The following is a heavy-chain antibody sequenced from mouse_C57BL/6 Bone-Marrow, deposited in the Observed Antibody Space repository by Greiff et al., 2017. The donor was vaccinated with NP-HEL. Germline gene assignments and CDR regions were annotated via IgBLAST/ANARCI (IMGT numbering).Heavy chain of an antibody. CDR3: TAWDYDGAWFAY. J-gene: IGHJ3*01. CDR1: GFNIKDDY. Sequence: VQLQQSGAELVRPGASVKLSCTASGFNIKDDYMHWVKQRPEQGLEWIGWIDPENGDTEYASKFQGKGTITADTSSNTAYLQLSSLTSEDTAVYYCTAWDYDGAWFAYWGQGTLVTVSA. V-gene: IGHV14-4*01. D-gene: IGHD2-4*01. CDR2: IDPENGDT.